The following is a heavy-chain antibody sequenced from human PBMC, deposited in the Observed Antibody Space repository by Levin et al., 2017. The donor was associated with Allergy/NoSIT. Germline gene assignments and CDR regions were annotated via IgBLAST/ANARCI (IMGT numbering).Heavy chain of an antibody. CDR3: ARWDYGDYVAFDI. CDR2: IIPILGIA. Sequence: AASVKVSCKASGGTFSSYAISWVRQAPGQGLEWMGRIIPILGIANYAQKFQGRVTITADKSTSTAYMELSSLRSEDTAVYYCARWDYGDYVAFDIWGQGTMVTVSS. J-gene: IGHJ3*02. CDR1: GGTFSSYA. D-gene: IGHD4-17*01. V-gene: IGHV1-69*04.